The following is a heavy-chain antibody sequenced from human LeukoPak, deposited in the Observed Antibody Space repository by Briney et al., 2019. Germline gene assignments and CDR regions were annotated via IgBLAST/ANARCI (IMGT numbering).Heavy chain of an antibody. CDR3: ARVRFVVSSSRAFDP. CDR2: INPNSGGT. CDR1: GCTFTGYY. V-gene: IGHV1-2*02. J-gene: IGHJ5*02. D-gene: IGHD6-6*01. Sequence: ASVKVSCKASGCTFTGYYMHWVRQAPGQGLEWMGWINPNSGGTNYAQKFQGRVTMTRDTSISTAYMELSRLRSDDTAVYYCARVRFVVSSSRAFDPWGQGTLVTVSS.